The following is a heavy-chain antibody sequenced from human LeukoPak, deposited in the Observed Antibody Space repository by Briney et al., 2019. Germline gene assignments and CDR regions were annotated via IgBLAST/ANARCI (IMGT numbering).Heavy chain of an antibody. D-gene: IGHD6-19*01. CDR3: ARRLIAVAGYYFDY. CDR1: GFTFSDYY. J-gene: IGHJ4*02. CDR2: ISSSGSTI. V-gene: IGHV3-11*04. Sequence: GGSLRLSXAASGFTFSDYYMSWIRQAPGKGLEWVSYISSSGSTIYYADSVKGRFTISRDNAKNSLYLQMNSLRAEDTAVYYCARRLIAVAGYYFDYWGQGTLVTVSS.